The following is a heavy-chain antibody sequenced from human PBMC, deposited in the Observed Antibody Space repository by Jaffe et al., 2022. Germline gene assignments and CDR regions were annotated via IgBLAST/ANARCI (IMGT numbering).Heavy chain of an antibody. CDR2: MRFDEGNK. Sequence: QVQLVESGGGVVQPGGSLILSCAASGFTFSDYGMHWVRQAPGKGLEWVAFMRFDEGNKYYADSVRGRFTISRDNSKNTLYLQVNSLRAEDTAVYYCSRDGGWAFDIWGQGTMVTVSS. V-gene: IGHV3-30*02. D-gene: IGHD3-16*01. CDR3: SRDGGWAFDI. CDR1: GFTFSDYG. J-gene: IGHJ3*02.